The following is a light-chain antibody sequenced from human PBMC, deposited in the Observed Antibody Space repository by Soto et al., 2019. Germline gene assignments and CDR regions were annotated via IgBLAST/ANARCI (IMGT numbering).Light chain of an antibody. CDR2: KAS. V-gene: IGKV1-5*03. Sequence: DIQMTQSPSTLSASAGDRVTITCRASQTIRSYLAWYQQKPGKAPKLLIYKASSLESGVPSRFSGSGSGTEFTLIISSLQPDDFATYYCQQYNSYPLTFGGGTKVDIK. J-gene: IGKJ4*01. CDR3: QQYNSYPLT. CDR1: QTIRSY.